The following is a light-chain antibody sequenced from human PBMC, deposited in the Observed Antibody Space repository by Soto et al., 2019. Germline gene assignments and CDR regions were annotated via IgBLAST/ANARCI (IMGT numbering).Light chain of an antibody. J-gene: IGKJ5*01. CDR1: QSVSSY. V-gene: IGKV3-11*01. CDR2: DAS. Sequence: EIVLTQFPATLSLSPGGRATLFCSACQSVSSYFAWYQQKPGQAPNLLIYDASNRATGIPARFSGSGSGTDFTLTISSLEPEDFAVYYCQQRSNWPLTFGQGTRLEI. CDR3: QQRSNWPLT.